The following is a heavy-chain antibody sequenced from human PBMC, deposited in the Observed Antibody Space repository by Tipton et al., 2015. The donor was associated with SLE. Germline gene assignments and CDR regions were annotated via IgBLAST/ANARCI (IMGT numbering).Heavy chain of an antibody. J-gene: IGHJ4*02. V-gene: IGHV3-30*03. D-gene: IGHD6-13*01. CDR2: ISYDGSNK. CDR3: VLSYSSPAGDY. CDR1: GFTFSSYG. Sequence: SLRLSCAASGFTFSSYGMHWVRQAPGKGLEWVAVISYDGSNKYYADSVKGRFTISRDNSKNTLYLQMNSLRAEDTAVYYCVLSYSSPAGDYWGQGTLVTVSS.